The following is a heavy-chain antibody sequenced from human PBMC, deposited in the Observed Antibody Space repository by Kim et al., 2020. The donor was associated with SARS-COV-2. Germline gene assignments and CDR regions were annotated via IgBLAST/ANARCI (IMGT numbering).Heavy chain of an antibody. Sequence: PSLKSRVTISVDTSKNQFYLKLSSVTAADTAVYYCARPRSSRRGYNWFDPWGQGTLVTVSS. CDR3: ARPRSSRRGYNWFDP. V-gene: IGHV4-34*01. J-gene: IGHJ5*02. D-gene: IGHD5-12*01.